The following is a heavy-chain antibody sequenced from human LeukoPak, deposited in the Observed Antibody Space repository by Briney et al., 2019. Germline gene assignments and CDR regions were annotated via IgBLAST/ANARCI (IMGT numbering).Heavy chain of an antibody. Sequence: GASVKVSCKASGYIFTNFYIHWVRQAPGQGLEWMGIINPSGGSTNYAQKFQGRVTMSRDTSASTVYMELSSLRSEDTAAYYCARTTGKRFDPWGQGTLVIVS. CDR1: GYIFTNFY. J-gene: IGHJ5*02. CDR3: ARTTGKRFDP. CDR2: INPSGGST. V-gene: IGHV1-46*01. D-gene: IGHD1-1*01.